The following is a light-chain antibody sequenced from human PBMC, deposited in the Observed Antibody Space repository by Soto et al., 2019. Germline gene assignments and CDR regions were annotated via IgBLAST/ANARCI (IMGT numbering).Light chain of an antibody. CDR1: QSVSDN. J-gene: IGKJ2*01. CDR3: QQSNNWTYT. Sequence: EIVMTQSPATLSVSPGERATLSCRASQSVSDNLAWYQQKPGQAPRLLIYGAFTRATGIPARFSGSGSGTEFTLTISSLQSEDFAVYYCQQSNNWTYTFGQGTKLDIK. CDR2: GAF. V-gene: IGKV3-15*01.